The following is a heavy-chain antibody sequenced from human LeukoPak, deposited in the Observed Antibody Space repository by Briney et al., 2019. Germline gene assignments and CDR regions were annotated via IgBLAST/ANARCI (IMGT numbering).Heavy chain of an antibody. CDR3: AAVSGYSGYDPYYFDY. J-gene: IGHJ4*02. CDR1: GGSFSGYY. CDR2: IKHSGST. Sequence: KPSETLSLTCAVYGGSFSGYYWSWIRQPPGKGLEWIGEIKHSGSTNYNPSLKSRVTISVDTSKNQFSLKLSSVTAADTAVYYCAAVSGYSGYDPYYFDYWGQGTLVTVSS. V-gene: IGHV4-34*01. D-gene: IGHD5-12*01.